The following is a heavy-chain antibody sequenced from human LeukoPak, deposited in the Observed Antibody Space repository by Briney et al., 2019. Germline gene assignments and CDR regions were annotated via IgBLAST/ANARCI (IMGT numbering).Heavy chain of an antibody. V-gene: IGHV4-4*07. CDR2: IYTSGST. CDR3: ARVPEDIVVVPAAIGRKRYYYYYVDV. D-gene: IGHD2-2*01. Sequence: SETLSLTCTVSGGSISSYHWSWIRQPAGKGLEWIGRIYTSGSTNYNPSLKSRVTMSVDTSKNQFSLKLSSVTAADTAVYYCARVPEDIVVVPAAIGRKRYYYYYVDVWGKGTTVTVSS. CDR1: GGSISSYH. J-gene: IGHJ6*03.